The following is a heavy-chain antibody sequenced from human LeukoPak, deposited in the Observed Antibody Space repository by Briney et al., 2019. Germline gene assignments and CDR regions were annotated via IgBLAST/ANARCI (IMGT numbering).Heavy chain of an antibody. D-gene: IGHD1-26*01. J-gene: IGHJ4*02. Sequence: PGGSLRLSCSASGFTFGSYAISWVRQAPGKGLEWVSSISASGGTIYYADSVKGRFTISRDNSKNTLFLQMKSLRVEHTAIYYCAKGANSDTRYYFDYWGQGSLVTVSS. CDR1: GFTFGSYA. CDR3: AKGANSDTRYYFDY. CDR2: ISASGGTI. V-gene: IGHV3-23*01.